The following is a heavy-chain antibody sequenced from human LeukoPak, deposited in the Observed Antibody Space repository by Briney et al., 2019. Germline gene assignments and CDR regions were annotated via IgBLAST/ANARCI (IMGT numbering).Heavy chain of an antibody. D-gene: IGHD3-10*01. CDR1: GFTFSNYW. CDR3: AKRYYYGSGSSDYFDY. CDR2: ISGSGGST. J-gene: IGHJ4*02. V-gene: IGHV3-23*01. Sequence: TGGSLRLSCAASGFTFSNYWMSWVRQAPGKGLEWVSAISGSGGSTYYADSVKGRFTISRDNSKNTLYLQMNSLRAEDTAVYYCAKRYYYGSGSSDYFDYWGQGTLVTVSS.